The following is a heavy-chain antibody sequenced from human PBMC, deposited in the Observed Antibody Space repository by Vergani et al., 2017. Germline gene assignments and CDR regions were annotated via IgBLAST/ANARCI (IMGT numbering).Heavy chain of an antibody. CDR3: ARALGSSGGSCYSNGY. V-gene: IGHV1-46*01. Sequence: QVQLVQSGAEVKKPGASVKVSCKASGYTLTSYYMHWVRQAPGQGLEWMGIINPSGGSTSYAQKFQGRVTMTRDTSTSTVDMELSSLRSEDTAVYYCARALGSSGGSCYSNGYWGQGTLVTVSS. J-gene: IGHJ4*02. CDR1: GYTLTSYY. D-gene: IGHD2-15*01. CDR2: INPSGGST.